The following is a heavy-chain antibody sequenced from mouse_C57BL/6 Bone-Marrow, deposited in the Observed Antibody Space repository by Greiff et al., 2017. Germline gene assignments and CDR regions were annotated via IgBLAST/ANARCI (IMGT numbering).Heavy chain of an antibody. CDR1: GYTFTDYY. CDR3: ASYYYSTPYAMDY. Sequence: EVQLQQSGPELVKPGASVKLSCKASGYTFTDYYMNWVQQSPGKSLEWIGDINPNNGGTSYNQTVKGQATLTVDKSSSTDYMRLRSLTSEDSADYYGASYYYSTPYAMDYWGQGTSVTVSS. D-gene: IGHD2-5*01. CDR2: INPNNGGT. J-gene: IGHJ4*01. V-gene: IGHV1-26*01.